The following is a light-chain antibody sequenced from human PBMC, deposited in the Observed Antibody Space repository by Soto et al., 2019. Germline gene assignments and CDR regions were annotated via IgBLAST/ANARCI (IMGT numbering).Light chain of an antibody. CDR2: GAS. Sequence: EVVMTQSPATLSVSPGERATLSCRASQSVNANLAWYQQKPGQAPRLLIHGASNRATGIPGRFSGSGFGTEFILTISSLQSEDFAVYYCQRYNTWLWTFGQGTKVEI. CDR3: QRYNTWLWT. J-gene: IGKJ1*01. CDR1: QSVNAN. V-gene: IGKV3-15*01.